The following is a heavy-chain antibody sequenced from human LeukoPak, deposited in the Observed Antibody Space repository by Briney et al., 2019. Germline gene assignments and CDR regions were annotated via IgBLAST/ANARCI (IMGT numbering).Heavy chain of an antibody. J-gene: IGHJ6*02. CDR1: GDSISSYY. Sequence: SETLSLTCTVSGDSISSYYWNWIRQPAGEGLEWIGRIYPSGSTNYNPSLRSRVSMSIDTSKRQFSLELSSVTAADTAVYYCARDYQPGYYYYGMDVWGQGTTVTVSS. D-gene: IGHD2-2*01. V-gene: IGHV4-4*07. CDR2: IYPSGST. CDR3: ARDYQPGYYYYGMDV.